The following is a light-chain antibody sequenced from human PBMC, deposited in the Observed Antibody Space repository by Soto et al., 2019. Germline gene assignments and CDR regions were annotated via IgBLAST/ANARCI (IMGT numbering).Light chain of an antibody. Sequence: EIVMTQSPATLSVSPGERATLSCRASQSVSINLAWFQQKPGQAPRLLIYGASTRATGIPARFSGSGSGTEFTLTISSLQSEDFAVYYCQQYGSSRWTFGQGTKVDI. CDR2: GAS. CDR3: QQYGSSRWT. V-gene: IGKV3-15*01. J-gene: IGKJ1*01. CDR1: QSVSIN.